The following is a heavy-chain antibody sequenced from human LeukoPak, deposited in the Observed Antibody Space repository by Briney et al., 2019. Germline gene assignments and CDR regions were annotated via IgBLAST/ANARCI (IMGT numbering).Heavy chain of an antibody. CDR3: ARVYYDSSYWFDP. V-gene: IGHV3-20*01. CDR2: INWNGVST. CDR1: GFTFDDYG. D-gene: IGHD3-22*01. J-gene: IGHJ5*02. Sequence: GGSLRLSCAASGFTFDDYGMSWVRQAPGKGLEWVSGINWNGVSTGYADSVKGRFTISRDNAKNSLYLQMNSLRAEDTALYHCARVYYDSSYWFDPWGQGTLVTVSS.